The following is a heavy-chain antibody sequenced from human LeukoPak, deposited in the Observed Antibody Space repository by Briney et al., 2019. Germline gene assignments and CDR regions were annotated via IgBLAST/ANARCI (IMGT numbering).Heavy chain of an antibody. J-gene: IGHJ4*02. Sequence: SETLSLTCPVAGGSISRYYWSWIRQPHGKGLGWIGYIYYSESNNYNPSLKRRVTISVDTSKHQFSLKLSSVTAAATAVYYCASGVLLGYCSSTSCPHYFDYWGQGTLVTVSS. V-gene: IGHV4-59*01. CDR3: ASGVLLGYCSSTSCPHYFDY. CDR1: GGSISRYY. D-gene: IGHD2-2*01. CDR2: IYYSESN.